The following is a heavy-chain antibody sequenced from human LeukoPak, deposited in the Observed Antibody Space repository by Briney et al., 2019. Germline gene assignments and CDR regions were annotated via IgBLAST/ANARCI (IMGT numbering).Heavy chain of an antibody. CDR2: IGGSGDFT. V-gene: IGHV3-23*01. Sequence: GGSLRLSCAASGFTFSTYAMSWVRQAPGKGLEWVSAIGGSGDFTYYAEYVRGRFTISRDNSKKTLYLQMNSLRAEDTAVYYCAKADRGWGVITKDWGQGTLVTVSS. J-gene: IGHJ4*02. CDR3: AKADRGWGVITKD. D-gene: IGHD3-10*01. CDR1: GFTFSTYA.